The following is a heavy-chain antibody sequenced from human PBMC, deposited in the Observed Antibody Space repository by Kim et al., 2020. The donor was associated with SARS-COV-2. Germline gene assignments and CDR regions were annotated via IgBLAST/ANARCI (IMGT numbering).Heavy chain of an antibody. Sequence: GGSLRLSCAASGINFSYYYMSWIRQAPGKGLEWVSYISSSGSYTKYADSLKCRFTISRDNAENSLYLEMNSLRAEDTAVYYCVRVAVGASSWYYFYSWGQGTLVTVSS. CDR3: VRVAVGASSWYYFYS. V-gene: IGHV3-11*05. D-gene: IGHD6-13*01. CDR2: ISSSGSYT. CDR1: GINFSYYY. J-gene: IGHJ4*02.